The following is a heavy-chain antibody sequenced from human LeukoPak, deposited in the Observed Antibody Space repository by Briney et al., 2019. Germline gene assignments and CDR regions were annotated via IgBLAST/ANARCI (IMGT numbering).Heavy chain of an antibody. D-gene: IGHD2-21*02. Sequence: PSETLSLTCAVYGGPFSGYYWSWIRQPPGKGLEWIGEINHSGSTNYNPSLKSRVTISVDTSKNQFSLKLSSVTAADTAVYYCAFCGGDCSSGLDYWGQGTLVTVSS. V-gene: IGHV4-34*01. CDR1: GGPFSGYY. CDR3: AFCGGDCSSGLDY. J-gene: IGHJ4*02. CDR2: INHSGST.